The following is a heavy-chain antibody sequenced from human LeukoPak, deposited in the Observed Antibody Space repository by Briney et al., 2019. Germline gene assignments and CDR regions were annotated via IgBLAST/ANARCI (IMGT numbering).Heavy chain of an antibody. CDR2: ISHDGSNK. CDR3: ARDSSYGDYVAYYMDV. J-gene: IGHJ6*03. Sequence: GGSLRLSCAASGFTFSSYAMHWVRQAPGKGLEWVAVISHDGSNKYYADSVKGRFTISRDNSKNTLYLQMNSLRAEDTAVYYCARDSSYGDYVAYYMDVWGKGTTVTVSS. CDR1: GFTFSSYA. V-gene: IGHV3-30-3*01. D-gene: IGHD4-17*01.